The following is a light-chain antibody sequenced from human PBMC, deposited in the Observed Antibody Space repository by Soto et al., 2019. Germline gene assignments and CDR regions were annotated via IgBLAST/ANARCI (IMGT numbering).Light chain of an antibody. CDR1: SSDVGYYAY. J-gene: IGLJ1*01. V-gene: IGLV2-8*01. CDR2: EVT. Sequence: QSVLTKPPSASGFPGQSVAISCTGTSSDVGYYAYVSWYQQHPGKAPKLVIYEVTKRPSGVPDRVSASKSGNTASLTVSGLRAEDEADYYCSSYAGSNNFVFGSGTKVTVL. CDR3: SSYAGSNNFV.